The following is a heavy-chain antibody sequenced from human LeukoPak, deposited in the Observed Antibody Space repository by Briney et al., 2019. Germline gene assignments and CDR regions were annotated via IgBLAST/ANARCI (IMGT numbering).Heavy chain of an antibody. V-gene: IGHV1-2*06. J-gene: IGHJ6*02. D-gene: IGHD3-9*01. Sequence: ASVKVSCKASGYTFTGYYMHWVRQAPGQGLEWMGRINPNSGGTNYAQKFQGRVTMIRVTSISTAYMELSRLRSDDTAVYYCASAFAISYYYYGMDVWGQGTTVTVS. CDR2: INPNSGGT. CDR3: ASAFAISYYYYGMDV. CDR1: GYTFTGYY.